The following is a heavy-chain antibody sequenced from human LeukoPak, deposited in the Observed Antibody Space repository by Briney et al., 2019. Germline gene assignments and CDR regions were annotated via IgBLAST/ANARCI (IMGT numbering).Heavy chain of an antibody. CDR2: IYSGGST. CDR3: WGYCSGRSCPYYYYYYYMDV. J-gene: IGHJ6*03. V-gene: IGHV3-66*02. Sequence: GGSLRLSCAASGFTVSSNYMSWVRQAPGRGLEWVSVIYSGGSTYYADSVKGRFTISRDNSKDTLYLQMNSLRAEDTAVYYCWGYCSGRSCPYYYYYYYMDVWGKGTTVTVSS. D-gene: IGHD2-15*01. CDR1: GFTVSSNY.